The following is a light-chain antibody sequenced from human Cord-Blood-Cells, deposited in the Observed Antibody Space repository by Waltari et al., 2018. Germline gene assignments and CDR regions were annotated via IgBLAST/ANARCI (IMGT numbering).Light chain of an antibody. Sequence: TGTSSDVGSYNLVSWYQQHPGKAPKLMIYEGSKRPSGVSNRFSGSKSGNTASLTISGLQAEDEADYYCCSYAGSSWVFGGGTKLTVL. CDR1: SSDVGSYNL. J-gene: IGLJ3*02. CDR2: EGS. V-gene: IGLV2-23*01. CDR3: CSYAGSSWV.